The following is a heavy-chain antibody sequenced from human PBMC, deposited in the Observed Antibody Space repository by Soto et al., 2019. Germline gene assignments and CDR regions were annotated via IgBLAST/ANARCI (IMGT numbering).Heavy chain of an antibody. V-gene: IGHV3-33*01. CDR2: IWNHGRED. CDR1: GFHFSTYG. D-gene: IGHD6-19*01. J-gene: IGHJ4*02. Sequence: QVHLVESGGGVVQPGRSLRLSCAASGFHFSTYGMHWVRQAPGKGLEWVALIWNHGREDSYADSVKGRFTISRDNSKNTLWLKMNSLRDDDTAVYYCVRGPWLVGDVTSFDYWGQGSLVTVSS. CDR3: VRGPWLVGDVTSFDY.